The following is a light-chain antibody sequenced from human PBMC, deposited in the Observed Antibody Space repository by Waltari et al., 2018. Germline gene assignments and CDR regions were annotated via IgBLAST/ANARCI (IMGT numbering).Light chain of an antibody. CDR1: GGSIGNNY. J-gene: IGLJ2*01. CDR2: ASN. CDR3: QSYTNSAV. V-gene: IGLV6-57*04. Sequence: NFLLTQPHSVLESPGTTVIISCTRSGGSIGNNYVQWYQHRPGSALSIVFYASNQRPSVVPLLFSGSIDSSAISASLTITGLKTEDDADYYSQSYTNSAVFGGGTKLTV.